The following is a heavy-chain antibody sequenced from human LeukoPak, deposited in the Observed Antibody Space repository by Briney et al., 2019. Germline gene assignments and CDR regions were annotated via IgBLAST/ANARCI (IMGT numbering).Heavy chain of an antibody. CDR2: VDPEDGET. D-gene: IGHD2-2*01. CDR1: GYTFTDYY. Sequence: ASVKVSCKVSGYTFTDYYMHWVQQAPGKGLEWMGLVDPEDGETIYAEKFQGRVTITADTSTDTAYMELSSLRSEDTAVYYCATLSLGYCSSTSCYSGLRLGLYYYYMDVWGKGTTVTVSS. V-gene: IGHV1-69-2*01. J-gene: IGHJ6*03. CDR3: ATLSLGYCSSTSCYSGLRLGLYYYYMDV.